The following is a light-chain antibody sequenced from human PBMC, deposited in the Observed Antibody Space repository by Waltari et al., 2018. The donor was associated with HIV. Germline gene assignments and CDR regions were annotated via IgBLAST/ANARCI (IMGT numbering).Light chain of an antibody. CDR3: QVWDSTYDSWV. CDR1: NISSKT. V-gene: IGLV3-21*04. J-gene: IGLJ3*02. Sequence: SYVLTQPPSVSVAPGETARITCGGTNISSKTVHWYQQEPGPAPVLVIYDDSARPAGIPERFSGSNSGSTATLTISRVEAGDEADYYCQVWDSTYDSWVFGGGTNLAVL. CDR2: DDS.